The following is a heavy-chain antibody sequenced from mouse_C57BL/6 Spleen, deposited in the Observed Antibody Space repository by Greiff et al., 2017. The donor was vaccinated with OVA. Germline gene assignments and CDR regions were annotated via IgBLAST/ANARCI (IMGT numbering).Heavy chain of an antibody. CDR2: IDPANGNT. CDR3: AREDCYYDWYFDV. D-gene: IGHD2-3*01. J-gene: IGHJ1*03. Sequence: VQLQQSVAELVRPGASVKLSCTASGFNIKNTYMHWVKQRPEQGLEWIGRIDPANGNTKYAPKFQGQATITADTTSNTADLQMSSLTSEDTAIYYCAREDCYYDWYFDVWGTGTTVTVAS. CDR1: GFNIKNTY. V-gene: IGHV14-3*01.